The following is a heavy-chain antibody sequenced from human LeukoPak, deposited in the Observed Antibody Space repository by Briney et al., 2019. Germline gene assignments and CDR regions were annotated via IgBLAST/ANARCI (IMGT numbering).Heavy chain of an antibody. D-gene: IGHD6-13*01. J-gene: IGHJ4*02. V-gene: IGHV4-34*01. CDR2: INHSGST. CDR1: GESFSGYY. Sequence: SETLSLTCAVYGESFSGYYWSWIRQPPGRGLEWIGEINHSGSTSYSASLKSRVTISVDTSKNQFSLKLNSVTAADTAVYYCARGDIAAGGAPFDYWGQGTLVTVSP. CDR3: ARGDIAAGGAPFDY.